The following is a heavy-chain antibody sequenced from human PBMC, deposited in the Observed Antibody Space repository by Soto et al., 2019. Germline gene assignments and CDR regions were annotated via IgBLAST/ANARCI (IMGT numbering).Heavy chain of an antibody. J-gene: IGHJ6*02. CDR1: VFTVSSYA. D-gene: IGHD2-8*01. CDR3: ARVQDYCTNGVCYRKDYYYYGMDV. V-gene: IGHV3-30-3*01. Sequence: PGGSLRRSGAASVFTVSSYAMHWVRQAPGKGLEWVAVISYDGSNKYYADSVKGRFTISRDNSKNTLYLQMNSLRAEDTAVYYCARVQDYCTNGVCYRKDYYYYGMDVWGQGTTVTVSS. CDR2: ISYDGSNK.